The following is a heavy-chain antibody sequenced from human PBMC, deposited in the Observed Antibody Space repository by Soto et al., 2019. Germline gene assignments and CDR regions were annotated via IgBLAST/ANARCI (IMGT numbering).Heavy chain of an antibody. CDR3: AKRSSPSTFDS. Sequence: EVQLLESGGGLVQPGESLRLSCAASGFTFSSYAMSWVRQAPGKGLEWVSVISGSDDSTYYADSVKGRFTISRDNSKNTLYLQMNSLRAEDTAVYYCAKRSSPSTFDSWGQGTLVTVSS. V-gene: IGHV3-23*01. CDR2: ISGSDDST. CDR1: GFTFSSYA. J-gene: IGHJ4*02. D-gene: IGHD6-6*01.